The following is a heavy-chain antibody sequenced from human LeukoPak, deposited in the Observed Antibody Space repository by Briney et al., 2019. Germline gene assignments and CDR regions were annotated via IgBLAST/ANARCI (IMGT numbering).Heavy chain of an antibody. Sequence: PGGSLRLSCAASGFIFRSYWMVWVRQAPGKGLEWVSAISGSGGSTYYADSVKGRFTISRDNSKNTLYLQMNSLTAEDTAVYYCAKATSVLRYFDWLVDYWGQGTLVTVSS. CDR1: GFIFRSYW. J-gene: IGHJ4*02. CDR2: ISGSGGST. V-gene: IGHV3-23*01. CDR3: AKATSVLRYFDWLVDY. D-gene: IGHD3-9*01.